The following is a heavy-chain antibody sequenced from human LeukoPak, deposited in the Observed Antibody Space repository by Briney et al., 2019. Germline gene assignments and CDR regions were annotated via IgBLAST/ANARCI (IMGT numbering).Heavy chain of an antibody. J-gene: IGHJ6*03. CDR1: GGTFSSYA. CDR2: IIPIFGTA. CDR3: ASNQQQLVYYYYMNV. Sequence: SVKVSCKASGGTFSSYAISWVRQAPGQGLEWMGRIIPIFGTANYAQKFQGRVTITTDESTSTAYMELSSLRSEDTAVYYCASNQQQLVYYYYMNVWGKGTTVTVSS. V-gene: IGHV1-69*05. D-gene: IGHD6-13*01.